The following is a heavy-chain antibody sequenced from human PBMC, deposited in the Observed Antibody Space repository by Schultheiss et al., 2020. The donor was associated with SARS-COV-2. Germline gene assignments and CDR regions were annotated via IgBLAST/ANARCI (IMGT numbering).Heavy chain of an antibody. V-gene: IGHV4-61*05. CDR3: ARVIQGAGLYYIDQ. Sequence: SQTLSLTCSVSGGSITSSSYYWGWIRQPPGKGLEWIGYIFHTGSTNYTPSLKSRMTISIDTSKNQFSLKLSSVTAADTAVYHCARVIQGAGLYYIDQWGQGTLVTVSS. CDR1: GGSITSSSYY. D-gene: IGHD1-26*01. J-gene: IGHJ4*02. CDR2: IFHTGST.